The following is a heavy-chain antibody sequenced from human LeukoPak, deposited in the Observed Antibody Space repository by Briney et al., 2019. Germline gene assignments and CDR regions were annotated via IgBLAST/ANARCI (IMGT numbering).Heavy chain of an antibody. J-gene: IGHJ4*02. Sequence: GRSLRLSCAASGFTFGSYAMHWVRQAPGKGLEWVAVISYDGSNKYYADSVKGRFTISRDNSKNTLYLQMNSLRAEDTAVYYCARSEDYYDSSGSPGYWGQGTLVTVSS. CDR1: GFTFGSYA. D-gene: IGHD3-22*01. CDR3: ARSEDYYDSSGSPGY. CDR2: ISYDGSNK. V-gene: IGHV3-30-3*01.